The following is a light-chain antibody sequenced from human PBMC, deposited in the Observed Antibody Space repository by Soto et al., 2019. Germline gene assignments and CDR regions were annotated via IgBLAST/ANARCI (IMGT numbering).Light chain of an antibody. Sequence: QSVLTQPPSASGSPGQSVTISCTGTSSDVGGYNYVSWYQQYPGKAPKLMIYEVSKRPSGVPDRFSGSKSGNTASLTVSGIKAEDEVDYYCSSYAGSITFNVFGPGTKVTV. CDR3: SSYAGSITFNV. CDR1: SSDVGGYNY. J-gene: IGLJ1*01. CDR2: EVS. V-gene: IGLV2-8*01.